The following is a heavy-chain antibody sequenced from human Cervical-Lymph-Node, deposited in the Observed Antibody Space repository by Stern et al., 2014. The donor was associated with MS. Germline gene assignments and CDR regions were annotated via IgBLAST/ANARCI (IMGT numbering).Heavy chain of an antibody. CDR2: VYYSGIT. CDR3: ARGVTAVTNYVPNWCFDL. D-gene: IGHD4-11*01. J-gene: IGHJ2*01. Sequence: VQLEESGPGLVKPSETLSLTCTVSGGSITNRDYWGWIRQSPGKGLEWIGSVYYSGITYYRPSLKSRATISIDTSRNQFFLTLTFVTATDTAVYFCARGVTAVTNYVPNWCFDLWGRGTLVTVSS. CDR1: GGSITNRDY. V-gene: IGHV4-39*02.